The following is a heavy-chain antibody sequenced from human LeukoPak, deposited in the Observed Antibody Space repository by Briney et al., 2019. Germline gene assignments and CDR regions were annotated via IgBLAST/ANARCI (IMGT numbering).Heavy chain of an antibody. Sequence: PSETLSLTCTASGGSLSGHHWSWIRQPPGKRLEWIGYVSYTGRTKYNPSLQSRVTISIDTSKSQFSLKLTSVTSADTAVYSCARLLDNDISGDPDTFDVWGQGTTVIVSS. D-gene: IGHD3-22*01. CDR3: ARLLDNDISGDPDTFDV. V-gene: IGHV4-59*11. J-gene: IGHJ3*01. CDR1: GGSLSGHH. CDR2: VSYTGRT.